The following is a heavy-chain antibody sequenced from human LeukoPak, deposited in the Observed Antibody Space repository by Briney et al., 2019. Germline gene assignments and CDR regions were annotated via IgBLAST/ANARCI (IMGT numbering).Heavy chain of an antibody. J-gene: IGHJ4*02. D-gene: IGHD5-18*01. CDR1: GFTFSSYA. Sequence: GGSLRLSCAASGFTFSSYAMSWVRQAPGKGLQWVSTIGDIGGKTYYADSVKGRFTISRDNSKNTVYLQMSSLRVEDTAVYYCAKGSHSYDYWGQGALVTVSS. V-gene: IGHV3-23*01. CDR3: AKGSHSYDY. CDR2: IGDIGGKT.